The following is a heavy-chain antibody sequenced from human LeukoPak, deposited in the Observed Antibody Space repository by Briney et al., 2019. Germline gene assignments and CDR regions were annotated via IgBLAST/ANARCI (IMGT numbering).Heavy chain of an antibody. CDR1: GDSITSSHW. J-gene: IGHJ3*02. D-gene: IGHD3-10*01. V-gene: IGHV4-4*02. CDR3: ARAYGSGSLDAFDI. CDR2: IYHSGNT. Sequence: SETLSLTCAVSGDSITSSHWWSWVRQSPGKGLEWIGEIYHSGNTNYNPSLKSRVTISVDTSKNQFSLKLSSVTAADTAVYYCARAYGSGSLDAFDIWGQGTMVTVSS.